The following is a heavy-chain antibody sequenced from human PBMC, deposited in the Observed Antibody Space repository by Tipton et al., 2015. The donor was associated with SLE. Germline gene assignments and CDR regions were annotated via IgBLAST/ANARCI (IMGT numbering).Heavy chain of an antibody. D-gene: IGHD1-26*01. CDR3: AKPPYSGSYYLDY. V-gene: IGHV3-53*01. CDR1: GFTVSSNY. CDR2: IYSGGST. Sequence: SLRLSCAASGFTVSSNYMSWVRQAPGKGLEWVSVIYSGGSTYYADSVKGRFTISRDNSKNTLYLQMNSLRAEDTAVYYCAKPPYSGSYYLDYWGQGTLVTVSS. J-gene: IGHJ4*02.